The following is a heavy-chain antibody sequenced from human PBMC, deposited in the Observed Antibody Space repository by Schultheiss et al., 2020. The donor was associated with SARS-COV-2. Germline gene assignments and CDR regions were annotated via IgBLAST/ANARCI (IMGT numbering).Heavy chain of an antibody. D-gene: IGHD2-2*01. Sequence: GGSLRLSCAASGFTFSSYEMNWVRQAPGKGLEWVSYISSSSSYIYYADSVKGRLTISRDNAKNSLYLQMNSLRAEDTAVYYCARGGGERGVVVPAAIYFYYGMDVWGQGTTVTVSS. CDR2: ISSSSSYI. CDR1: GFTFSSYE. J-gene: IGHJ6*02. V-gene: IGHV3-21*05. CDR3: ARGGGERGVVVPAAIYFYYGMDV.